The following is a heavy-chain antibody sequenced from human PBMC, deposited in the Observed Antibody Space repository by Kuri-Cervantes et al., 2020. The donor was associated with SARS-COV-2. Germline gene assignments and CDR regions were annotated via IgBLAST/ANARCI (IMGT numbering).Heavy chain of an antibody. D-gene: IGHD2-8*01. J-gene: IGHJ5*02. Sequence: GGSLRLSCAASGFTFKEYWMSWVRQAPGKGLEWVTNIKQDGSEKYYVDSVKGRFTISRDNAKNSLYLQMNSLRAEDTAVYYCARARGYCTNGVCYLWFDPWGQGTLVTVSS. CDR3: ARARGYCTNGVCYLWFDP. V-gene: IGHV3-7*05. CDR2: IKQDGSEK. CDR1: GFTFKEYW.